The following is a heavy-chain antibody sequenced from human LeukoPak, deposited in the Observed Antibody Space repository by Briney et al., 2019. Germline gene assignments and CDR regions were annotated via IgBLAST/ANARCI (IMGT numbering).Heavy chain of an antibody. D-gene: IGHD3-9*01. J-gene: IGHJ6*03. CDR3: AREAYDILTGYYPNYMDV. CDR2: IYSGGST. Sequence: GGSLRLSCAASGFTVSSNYMSWVRQAPGKGLEWVSVIYSGGSTYYADSVKGRFTISRDNSKNTLYLQMNSLRAEDTAVYYCAREAYDILTGYYPNYMDVWGKGTTVTVSS. V-gene: IGHV3-53*01. CDR1: GFTVSSNY.